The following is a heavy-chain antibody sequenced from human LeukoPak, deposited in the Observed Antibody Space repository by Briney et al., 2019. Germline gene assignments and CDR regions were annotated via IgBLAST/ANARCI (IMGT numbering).Heavy chain of an antibody. Sequence: KPSETLSLTCAVYGGSFSGYYWSWIRQPPGKGLEWIGEINHSGSANYNPSLKSRVTISVDTSKNQFSLRLSSVTAADTAVYYCARGLTVLITFGGAIVNRFDPWGQGTLVTVSS. D-gene: IGHD3-16*02. V-gene: IGHV4-34*01. CDR2: INHSGSA. CDR3: ARGLTVLITFGGAIVNRFDP. CDR1: GGSFSGYY. J-gene: IGHJ5*02.